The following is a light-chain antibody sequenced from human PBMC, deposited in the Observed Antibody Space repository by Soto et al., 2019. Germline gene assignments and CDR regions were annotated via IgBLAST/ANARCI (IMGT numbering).Light chain of an antibody. CDR2: KVS. CDR1: QSLVFRDGNTY. J-gene: IGKJ1*01. Sequence: DVVLTQSPLSLPVALGQPASISCRSSQSLVFRDGNTYLNWFQQGPGQSPRRLIYKVSNRDSGVPDRFSGSGSGTDFTLKISRVEAEDVGVYYCMQGTRWLWTFGQGTRVEIK. CDR3: MQGTRWLWT. V-gene: IGKV2-30*01.